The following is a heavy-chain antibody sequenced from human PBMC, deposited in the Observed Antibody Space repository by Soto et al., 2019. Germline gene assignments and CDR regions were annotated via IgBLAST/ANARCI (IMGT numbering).Heavy chain of an antibody. J-gene: IGHJ6*02. Sequence: SSETLSLTCAVYGGSFSGYYWSWIRQPPGKGLEWIGEINHSGSTNYNPSLKSRVTISVDTSKNQFSLKLSSVTAADTAVYYCARGSSRLRFLEWLLRYGMDVWGQGPTVTVSS. CDR1: GGSFSGYY. CDR3: ARGSSRLRFLEWLLRYGMDV. D-gene: IGHD3-3*01. V-gene: IGHV4-34*01. CDR2: INHSGST.